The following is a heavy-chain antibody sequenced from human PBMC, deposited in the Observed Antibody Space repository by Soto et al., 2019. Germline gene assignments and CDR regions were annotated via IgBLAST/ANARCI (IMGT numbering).Heavy chain of an antibody. D-gene: IGHD5-18*01. CDR3: AGGDVDTAKSLEY. Sequence: QVQLVQSGAEVKKPGASVKGSCKASGYTFTSYYMHWVRQAPGQGLEWMGIINPSGGSTSYAQKFQGRVTIAREMSTSTVYMELSSLRSENTAVYYCAGGDVDTAKSLEYWGKGSLVTVSS. CDR1: GYTFTSYY. V-gene: IGHV1-46*01. J-gene: IGHJ4*02. CDR2: INPSGGST.